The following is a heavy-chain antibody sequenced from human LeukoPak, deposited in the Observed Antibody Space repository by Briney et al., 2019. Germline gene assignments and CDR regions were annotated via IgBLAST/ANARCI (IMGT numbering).Heavy chain of an antibody. CDR2: IYPGDSDT. CDR1: EYSFTTYW. J-gene: IGHJ5*02. CDR3: ARSRITTGIHWFDP. V-gene: IGHV5-51*01. Sequence: GESLKISCKGSEYSFTTYWIGWVRQMPGKGLEWMGIIYPGDSDTRYSPSFQGQVTISVDKSISTAYLQWSSLKASDTAMYYCARSRITTGIHWFDPWGQGTLVTVSS. D-gene: IGHD3-3*01.